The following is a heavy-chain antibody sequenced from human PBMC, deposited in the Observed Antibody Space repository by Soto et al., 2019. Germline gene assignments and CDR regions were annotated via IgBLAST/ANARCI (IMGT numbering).Heavy chain of an antibody. V-gene: IGHV4-31*01. J-gene: IGHJ4*02. CDR3: ERGVAATIVDGN. D-gene: IGHD2-15*01. CDR2: IYSSGST. CDR1: GGSISSGGYY. Sequence: QVQLQQSGPGLVKPSETLSLTCTVSGGSISSGGYYWSWIRQHPGKGLEWIGYIYSSGSTYYNPSLKSQFTIPVDTSKHQFSLKLSSVTAADTAVYYCERGVAATIVDGNWGQGTLVTVSS.